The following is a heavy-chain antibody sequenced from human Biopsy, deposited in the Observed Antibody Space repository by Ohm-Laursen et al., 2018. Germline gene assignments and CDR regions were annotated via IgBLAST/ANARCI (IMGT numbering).Heavy chain of an antibody. CDR3: AADINVWNVNY. D-gene: IGHD1-1*01. V-gene: IGHV1-24*01. J-gene: IGHJ4*02. CDR1: AYAVTVFS. Sequence: SVKASCKVSAYAVTVFSMHWVRQAPGKGLEWLGGFALENGKTIYAQKFQGRVTMTEDTSTDTAYMELSSLRSEDTAVYYCAADINVWNVNYWGQGTQVTVSS. CDR2: FALENGKT.